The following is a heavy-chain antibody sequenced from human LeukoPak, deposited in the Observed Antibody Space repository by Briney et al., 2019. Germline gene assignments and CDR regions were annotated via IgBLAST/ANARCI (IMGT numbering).Heavy chain of an antibody. CDR1: GYEFTDGY. J-gene: IGHJ4*02. CDR2: INPDSGFT. D-gene: IGHD3-16*01. Sequence: ASVKVSCKASGYEFTDGYMHWVRQAPGQGLEFMGWINPDSGFTNYAQKFKGRVTMTRDTSISTAYLEVRSLTSDDTAVYYCAPTAEAYTSWWKVWGQGTLVTVSS. CDR3: APTAEAYTSWWKV. V-gene: IGHV1-2*02.